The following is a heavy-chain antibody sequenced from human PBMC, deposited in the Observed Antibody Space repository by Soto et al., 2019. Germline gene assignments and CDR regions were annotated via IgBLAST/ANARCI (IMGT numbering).Heavy chain of an antibody. Sequence: GGSLRLSCSASGFTFSSYAMHWVRQAPGKGLEYVSAISSNGGSTYYADSVKGRFTISRDNSKNTLYLRMSSLRAEDTAVYYCVKGETARRSVYFDYWGQGTLVTVSS. CDR3: VKGETARRSVYFDY. J-gene: IGHJ4*02. CDR1: GFTFSSYA. V-gene: IGHV3-64D*06. D-gene: IGHD6-6*01. CDR2: ISSNGGST.